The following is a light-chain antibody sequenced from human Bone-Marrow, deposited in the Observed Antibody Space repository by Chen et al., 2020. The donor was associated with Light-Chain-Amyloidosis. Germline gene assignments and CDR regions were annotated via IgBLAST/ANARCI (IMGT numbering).Light chain of an antibody. V-gene: IGKV2-40*01. CDR1: QSLLDSDDGNTY. CDR3: MQRIEFPWT. Sequence: DIVMTQTPLSLPVTPGEPASISCRSSQSLLDSDDGNTYLDWYLQKPGQSPQLLIYTLSYRASVVPDMFSGGGSGTDFTLKLSRVEAEDVGVYYCMQRIEFPWTFGQGTKLEIK. J-gene: IGKJ2*01. CDR2: TLS.